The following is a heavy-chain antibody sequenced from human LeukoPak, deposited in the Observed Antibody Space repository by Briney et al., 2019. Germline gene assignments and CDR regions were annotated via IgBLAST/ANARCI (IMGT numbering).Heavy chain of an antibody. V-gene: IGHV1-69*13. CDR1: GGTFSSYA. CDR2: IIPIFGTA. CDR3: ARGWAYGYGSGSYPDY. Sequence: GASVKVSCKASGGTFSSYAISWVRQAPGQGLEWMGGIIPIFGTANYAQKFQGRATITADESTSTAYMELSSLRSEDTAVYYCARGWAYGYGSGSYPDYWGQGTLVTVSS. D-gene: IGHD3-10*01. J-gene: IGHJ4*02.